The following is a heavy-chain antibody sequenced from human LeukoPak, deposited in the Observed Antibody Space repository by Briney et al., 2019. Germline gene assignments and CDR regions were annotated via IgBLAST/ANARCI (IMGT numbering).Heavy chain of an antibody. D-gene: IGHD5-18*01. V-gene: IGHV1-2*02. CDR3: AREIGPRQLHLWGSAFDY. J-gene: IGHJ4*02. Sequence: ASVKVSCKASGYTFTGYYLHWVRQAPGLGLEWLGWINPKNGDIKYSQKFQGRLTMTRDTSTTTVYMELSSLRSEDTAMYYCAREIGPRQLHLWGSAFDYWGQGTLVTVSS. CDR1: GYTFTGYY. CDR2: INPKNGDI.